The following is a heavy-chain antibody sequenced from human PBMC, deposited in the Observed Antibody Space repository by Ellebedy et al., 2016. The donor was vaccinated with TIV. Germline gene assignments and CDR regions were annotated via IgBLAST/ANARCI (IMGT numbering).Heavy chain of an antibody. D-gene: IGHD6-19*01. J-gene: IGHJ2*01. CDR2: INSDGSST. CDR1: GFTFTQYW. CDR3: ARAGSSGWEAYFDL. Sequence: PGGSLRLSCAASGFTFTQYWPHWVRQAPGKGPVWVSRINSDGSSTTYADSVKGRFTISRDNAKNTLYLQMNSLRAEDTAVYYCARAGSSGWEAYFDLWGRGTLVTVSS. V-gene: IGHV3-74*01.